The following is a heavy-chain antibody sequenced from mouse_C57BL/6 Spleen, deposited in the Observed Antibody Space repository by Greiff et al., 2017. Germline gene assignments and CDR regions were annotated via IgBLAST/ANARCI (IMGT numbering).Heavy chain of an antibody. V-gene: IGHV1-80*01. CDR3: ARWDGYDGWFAY. CDR1: GYAFSSYW. Sequence: QVQLQQSGAELVKPGASVKISCKASGYAFSSYWMNWVKQRPGKGLEWIGQIYPGDGDTNYNGKFKGKATLTADKSSSTAYMQLSSLASEDSAVYFCARWDGYDGWFAYWGQGTLVTVSA. J-gene: IGHJ3*01. CDR2: IYPGDGDT. D-gene: IGHD2-2*01.